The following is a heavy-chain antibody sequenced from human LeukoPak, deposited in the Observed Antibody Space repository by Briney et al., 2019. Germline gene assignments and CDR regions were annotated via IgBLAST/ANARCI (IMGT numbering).Heavy chain of an antibody. V-gene: IGHV4-30-4*07. CDR1: GASISSGGYS. D-gene: IGHD5-12*01. J-gene: IGHJ4*02. CDR2: IYYSGGT. CDR3: ASHSGGYAY. Sequence: SETLSLTCAVSGASISSGGYSWSWNRQPPGKGLEWIGYIYYSGGTYYNPSLKSRVSISADTSKNQFSLRLSSVTAADTAVYYCASHSGGYAYWGQGTLVTVSS.